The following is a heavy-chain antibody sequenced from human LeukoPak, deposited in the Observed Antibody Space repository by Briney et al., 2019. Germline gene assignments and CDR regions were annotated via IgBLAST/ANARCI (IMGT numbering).Heavy chain of an antibody. V-gene: IGHV5-51*01. CDR3: ARSPVLRYFDWLSPFDY. Sequence: ESLKISCKGSGYSFTSYWIGWVRQMPGKGLEWMGTIYPGDSDTRYSPSFQGQVTISADKSISTAYLQWGSLKASDTAMYYCARSPVLRYFDWLSPFDYWGQGTLVTVSS. J-gene: IGHJ4*02. CDR1: GYSFTSYW. D-gene: IGHD3-9*01. CDR2: IYPGDSDT.